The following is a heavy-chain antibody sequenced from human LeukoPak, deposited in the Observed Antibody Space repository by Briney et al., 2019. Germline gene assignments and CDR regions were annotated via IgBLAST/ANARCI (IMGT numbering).Heavy chain of an antibody. J-gene: IGHJ5*02. CDR1: GGSISSSSYY. CDR2: IYYSGST. CDR3: ARQGPIVVVENWFDP. D-gene: IGHD3-22*01. Sequence: SETLSLTCTVSGGSISSSSYYWGWIRQPPGKGLEWIGSIYYSGSTYYNPSLKSRVTIPVDTSKNQFSLKLSSVTAADTAVYYCARQGPIVVVENWFDPWGQGTLVTVSS. V-gene: IGHV4-39*01.